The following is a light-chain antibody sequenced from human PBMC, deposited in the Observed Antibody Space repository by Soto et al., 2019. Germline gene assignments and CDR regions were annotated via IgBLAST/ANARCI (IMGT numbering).Light chain of an antibody. V-gene: IGKV1-5*01. J-gene: IGKJ1*01. CDR3: QQYYSYWT. Sequence: DIQMTQSPSTLSASVGDRVTITCRASQNIRSWLAWYQQRPGKAPKLLIFDASTLENGVPARFSGSRSGPEFSLTISSLQPDDFATYYCQQYYSYWTFGQGTKVDIK. CDR1: QNIRSW. CDR2: DAS.